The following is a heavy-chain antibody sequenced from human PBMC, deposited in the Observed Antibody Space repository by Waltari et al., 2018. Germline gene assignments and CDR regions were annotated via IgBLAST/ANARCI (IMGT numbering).Heavy chain of an antibody. V-gene: IGHV4-59*01. D-gene: IGHD3-22*01. CDR3: ARDARRIKPGYYDSSGYYYYYYYMDV. Sequence: QVQLQESGPGLVKPSETLSLTCTVSGGSISSYYWSWIRQPPGKGLEWIGYIYYSGSTNYNPSLKSRVTISVDTSKNQFSLKLSSVTAADTAVYYCARDARRIKPGYYDSSGYYYYYYYMDVWGKGTTVTVSS. CDR2: IYYSGST. CDR1: GGSISSYY. J-gene: IGHJ6*03.